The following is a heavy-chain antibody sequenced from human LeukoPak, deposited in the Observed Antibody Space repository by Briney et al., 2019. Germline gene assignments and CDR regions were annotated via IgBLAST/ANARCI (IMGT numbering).Heavy chain of an antibody. CDR3: AKDMASRDDYSNLFDY. D-gene: IGHD4-11*01. V-gene: IGHV3-30*02. J-gene: IGHJ4*02. Sequence: GGSLRLSCVASGFTFSNYGMHWVRQAPGKGLEWLTFIRYHGSNKYYADSVKGRFTISRDNSKSTLYLQMNSLRAEDTALYYCAKDMASRDDYSNLFDYWGQGTLVTVSS. CDR2: IRYHGSNK. CDR1: GFTFSNYG.